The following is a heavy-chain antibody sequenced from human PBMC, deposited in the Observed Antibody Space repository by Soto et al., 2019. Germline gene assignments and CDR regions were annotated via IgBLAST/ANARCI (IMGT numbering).Heavy chain of an antibody. CDR2: FDPEDGET. V-gene: IGHV1-24*01. D-gene: IGHD6-13*01. CDR3: ATDLYSSSWYEWWFDP. CDR1: GYTLTELS. Sequence: ASVKVSCKVSGYTLTELSMHWVRQAPGKGLEWMGGFDPEDGETIYAQKFQGRVTMTEDTSTDTAYMELSSLRSEDTAVYYCATDLYSSSWYEWWFDPWGQGTLVTVSS. J-gene: IGHJ5*02.